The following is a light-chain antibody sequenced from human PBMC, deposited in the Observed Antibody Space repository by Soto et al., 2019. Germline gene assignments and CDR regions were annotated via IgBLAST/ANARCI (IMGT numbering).Light chain of an antibody. CDR2: DAS. CDR3: QQSDSLPIT. J-gene: IGKJ5*01. V-gene: IGKV1-33*01. Sequence: DIQMNQSTSSLSASVGDRVTITCRASQDISNYLNWYQQRPGKAPKLLIYDASNLERGVPSRFSGTRSGTNFTFTITSLQPEDVATYYCQQSDSLPITSGQGTRLEI. CDR1: QDISNY.